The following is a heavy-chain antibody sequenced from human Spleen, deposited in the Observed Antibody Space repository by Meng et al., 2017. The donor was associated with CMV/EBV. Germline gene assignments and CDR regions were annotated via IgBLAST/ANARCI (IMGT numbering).Heavy chain of an antibody. V-gene: IGHV1-69*05. CDR3: ARDLGQGVAP. CDR1: GGTTSSYA. CDR2: IIPIFGTA. Sequence: KVSCKASGGTTSSYAISWVRQAPGQGLEWMGGIIPIFGTANYAQKFQGRVTITTDESTSTVYMELSSLRSEDTAVYYCARDLGQGVAPWGQGTLVTV. D-gene: IGHD2-15*01. J-gene: IGHJ4*02.